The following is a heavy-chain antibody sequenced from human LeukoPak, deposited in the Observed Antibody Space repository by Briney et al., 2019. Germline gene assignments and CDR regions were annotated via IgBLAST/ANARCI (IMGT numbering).Heavy chain of an antibody. J-gene: IGHJ4*02. Sequence: GGSLRLSCAASGFTFSSYAMSWVRQAPGKGLEWVSAISGSGGSTYYADSVKGRFTISRDNSKNTLYLQMNSLRAEDTAVYYCAKLAPGIAAGTSFGDYWGQGTLVTVSS. CDR3: AKLAPGIAAGTSFGDY. CDR2: ISGSGGST. CDR1: GFTFSSYA. D-gene: IGHD6-13*01. V-gene: IGHV3-23*01.